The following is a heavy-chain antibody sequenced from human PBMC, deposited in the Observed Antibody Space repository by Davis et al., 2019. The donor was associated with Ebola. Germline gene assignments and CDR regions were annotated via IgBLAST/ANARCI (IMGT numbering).Heavy chain of an antibody. CDR1: GYTFTTYG. D-gene: IGHD6-19*01. V-gene: IGHV1-46*01. J-gene: IGHJ4*02. CDR3: ARDAYFAVAGLPPGNY. CDR2: IDPSGGST. Sequence: ASVKVSCKASGYTFTTYGISWVRQAPGQGLEWMGIIDPSGGSTTDAQKFQGRVTMTRDTSTSTVYMELRRLRSDDTAVYFCARDAYFAVAGLPPGNYWGQGTLVTVSS.